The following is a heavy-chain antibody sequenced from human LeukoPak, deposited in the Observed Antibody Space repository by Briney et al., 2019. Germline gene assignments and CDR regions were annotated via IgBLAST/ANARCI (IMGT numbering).Heavy chain of an antibody. Sequence: GGSLRLSCAASGFTFSSYAMSWVRQAPGKGLEWVSAISGSGGSTYYADSVKGRFTISRDNPKNTLYLQMNSLRAEDTAVYYCAQTKIGAVLRYPNWFDPWGQGTLVTVSS. J-gene: IGHJ5*02. CDR3: AQTKIGAVLRYPNWFDP. CDR2: ISGSGGST. D-gene: IGHD3-9*01. CDR1: GFTFSSYA. V-gene: IGHV3-23*01.